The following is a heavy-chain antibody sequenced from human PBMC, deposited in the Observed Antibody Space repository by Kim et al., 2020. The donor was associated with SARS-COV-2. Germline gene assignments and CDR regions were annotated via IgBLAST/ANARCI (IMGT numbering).Heavy chain of an antibody. D-gene: IGHD2-15*01. V-gene: IGHV3-11*03. CDR1: GFTFSDYY. J-gene: IGHJ4*02. CDR2: ISSSSSYT. CDR3: ASMHDTSSSDY. Sequence: GGSLRLSCAASGFTFSDYYMSWIRQAPGKGLEWVSYISSSSSYTNYADSVKGRFTTSRDYAKNSLYLQMTSLSAEETAVYYCASMHDTSSSDYWDWRTL.